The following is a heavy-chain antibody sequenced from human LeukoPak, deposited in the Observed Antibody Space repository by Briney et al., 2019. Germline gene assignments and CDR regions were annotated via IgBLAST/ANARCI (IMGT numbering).Heavy chain of an antibody. D-gene: IGHD3-22*01. CDR2: ISYDGSNK. J-gene: IGHJ4*02. CDR1: GFTFSSYA. Sequence: GSLRLSCAASGFTFSSYAMYWVRQSPGKGLEWVAVISYDGSNKYYADSVKGRFTISRDNSKNTLYLQMNSLRAEDTAVYYCARDARTVGITMIVVGFDYWGQGTLVTVSS. CDR3: ARDARTVGITMIVVGFDY. V-gene: IGHV3-30*04.